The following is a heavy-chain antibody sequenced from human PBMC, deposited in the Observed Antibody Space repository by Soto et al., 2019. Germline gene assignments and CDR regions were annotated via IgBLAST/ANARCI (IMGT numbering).Heavy chain of an antibody. J-gene: IGHJ1*01. Sequence: QVQLVESGGGVVQPGTSLRVSCVGSGFTFRSYVIHWVRQAPGKGLEWVALTSYDGSDKYYDDSVRGRFTISRDNSRNTVDLQIDSLRVEDTAIYYCARLGTTGGLDVWGQGTLVSVSS. V-gene: IGHV3-30*19. CDR1: GFTFRSYV. CDR3: ARLGTTGGLDV. D-gene: IGHD3-16*01. CDR2: TSYDGSDK.